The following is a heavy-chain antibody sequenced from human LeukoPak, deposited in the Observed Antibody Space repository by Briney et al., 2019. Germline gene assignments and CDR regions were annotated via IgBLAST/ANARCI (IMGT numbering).Heavy chain of an antibody. V-gene: IGHV3-74*01. CDR2: INSDGSST. D-gene: IGHD1-26*01. CDR1: GFTFSSYW. CDR3: ARGGRRSGSYPPFDY. Sequence: PGGSLRLSCAASGFTFSSYWMHWVRQAPGKGLVWVSRINSDGSSTSYADSVKGRFTISRDNAKNTLYLKMNSLRAEDTAVYYCARGGRRSGSYPPFDYWGQGTLVTVSS. J-gene: IGHJ4*02.